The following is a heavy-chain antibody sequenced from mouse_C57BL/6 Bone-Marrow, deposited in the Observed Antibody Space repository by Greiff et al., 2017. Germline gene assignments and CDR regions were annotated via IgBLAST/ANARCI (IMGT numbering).Heavy chain of an antibody. CDR2: IDPENGAT. CDR1: GFNIKDDD. Sequence: VKLQQSGAELVRPGASVKLSCTASGFNIKDDDMHWVKQRPEQGLEWIGWIDPENGATEYASKFQGKATITVDTYSNTAYLQRSSLTAEDTAGYYCTRISYWGQGTLVTVSA. V-gene: IGHV14-4*01. J-gene: IGHJ3*01. CDR3: TRISY.